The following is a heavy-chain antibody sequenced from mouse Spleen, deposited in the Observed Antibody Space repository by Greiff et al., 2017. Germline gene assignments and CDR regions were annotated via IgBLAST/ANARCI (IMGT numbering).Heavy chain of an antibody. CDR2: IRNKANGYTT. CDR1: GFTFTDYY. V-gene: IGHV7-3*02. CDR3: AREAYYGNRGWFAY. D-gene: IGHD2-10*01. J-gene: IGHJ3*01. Sequence: EVKVEESGGGLVQPGGSLRLSCATSGFTFTDYYMSWVRQPPGKALEWLGFIRNKANGYTTEYSASVKGRFTISRDNSQSILYLQMNTLRAEDSATYYCAREAYYGNRGWFAYWGQGTLVTVSA.